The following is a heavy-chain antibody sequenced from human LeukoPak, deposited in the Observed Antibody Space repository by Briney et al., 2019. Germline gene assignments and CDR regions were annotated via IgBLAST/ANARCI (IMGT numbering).Heavy chain of an antibody. Sequence: SETLSLTCTVSGGSISSYYWSWIRQPPGKGLEWIGYIYYSGSTNYNPSLKSRVTISVDTSKNLFSLKLSSVTAADTAVYYCARQQLSQLYYFDYWGQGTLVTVSS. J-gene: IGHJ4*02. CDR1: GGSISSYY. CDR2: IYYSGST. CDR3: ARQQLSQLYYFDY. D-gene: IGHD6-13*01. V-gene: IGHV4-59*01.